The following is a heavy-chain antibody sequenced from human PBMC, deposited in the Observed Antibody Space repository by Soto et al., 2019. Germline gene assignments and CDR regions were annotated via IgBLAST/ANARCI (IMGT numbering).Heavy chain of an antibody. Sequence: PGGSLRLSCAASGFTVSSNYMSWVRQAPGKGLEWVSGIGAASDTYYPVSVQGRFTVSRDNAKKSLYLQMNSLRAGDTAVYYCARGVLGPGDYYYGMDVWGQGTTVTVSS. J-gene: IGHJ6*02. V-gene: IGHV3-13*01. D-gene: IGHD7-27*01. CDR3: ARGVLGPGDYYYGMDV. CDR1: GFTVSSNY. CDR2: IGAASDT.